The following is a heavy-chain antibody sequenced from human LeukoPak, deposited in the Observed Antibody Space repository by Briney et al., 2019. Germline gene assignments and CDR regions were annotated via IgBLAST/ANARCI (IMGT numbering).Heavy chain of an antibody. CDR1: GGSISSSSYY. CDR2: IYYSGST. CDR3: ARQFYTAIVLFWFDP. Sequence: SETLSLTCTVSGGSISSSSYYWGWIRQPPGKGLEWIGSIYYSGSTYYNSSLKSRVTISVDTSKNQFSLKLSSVTAADTAMYYCARQFYTAIVLFWFDPWGLGTLVTVSS. J-gene: IGHJ5*02. D-gene: IGHD5-18*01. V-gene: IGHV4-39*07.